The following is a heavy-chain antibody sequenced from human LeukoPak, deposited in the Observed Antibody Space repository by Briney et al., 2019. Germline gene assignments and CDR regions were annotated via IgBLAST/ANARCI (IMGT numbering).Heavy chain of an antibody. V-gene: IGHV1-18*01. CDR3: ARDSWILTGYSVDY. D-gene: IGHD3-9*01. Sequence: ASVKVSCKASGFTFSSYGISWVRQAPGQGLEWMGWISAYNGKTNYAQKFQGRVTMTTDTSTSTAYMELRSLRSDDTAVYYCARDSWILTGYSVDYWGQGTLVTVSS. J-gene: IGHJ4*02. CDR1: GFTFSSYG. CDR2: ISAYNGKT.